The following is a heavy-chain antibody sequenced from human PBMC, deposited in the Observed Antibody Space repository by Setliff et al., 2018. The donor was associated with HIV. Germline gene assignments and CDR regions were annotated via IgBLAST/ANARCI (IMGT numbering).Heavy chain of an antibody. CDR2: INHSGST. D-gene: IGHD3-22*01. V-gene: IGHV4-4*02. Sequence: PSETLSLTCAVSGGSISSSNWWSWVRQPPGKGLEWIGEINHSGSTNYNPSLKSRVTISVDTSKNQFSLKLSSVTAADTAVYYCARDKGRPHHFDNNGYYRSDTFDIWGHGTMVTVSS. CDR1: GGSISSSNW. J-gene: IGHJ3*02. CDR3: ARDKGRPHHFDNNGYYRSDTFDI.